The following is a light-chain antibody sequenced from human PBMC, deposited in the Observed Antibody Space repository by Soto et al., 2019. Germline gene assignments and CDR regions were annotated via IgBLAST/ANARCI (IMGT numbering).Light chain of an antibody. CDR3: QQYGSSPWT. V-gene: IGKV3-20*01. CDR2: GAS. CDR1: ERVSTN. Sequence: DIVMTQSPLTLSVSPGESATLSCRASERVSTNLAWYQQTPGQAPRLLIYGASSRATGIPDRLSGSGSGTDFTLTISRLEPEDFAVYYCQQYGSSPWTFGQGTKVDIK. J-gene: IGKJ1*01.